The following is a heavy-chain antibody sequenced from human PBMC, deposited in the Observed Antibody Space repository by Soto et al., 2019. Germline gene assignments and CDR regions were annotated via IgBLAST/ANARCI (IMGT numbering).Heavy chain of an antibody. Sequence: PSATLSLTCAVYGGSFDGYYWSWIRQPPGKGLEWIGEINHSGSTNYNPSLKSRVTISVDTSKNQFSLKLSSVTAADTAVYYCARGGYCSSTSCYGGGYYMDVWGKGTTVTVSS. J-gene: IGHJ6*03. D-gene: IGHD2-2*01. CDR3: ARGGYCSSTSCYGGGYYMDV. CDR2: INHSGST. CDR1: GGSFDGYY. V-gene: IGHV4-34*01.